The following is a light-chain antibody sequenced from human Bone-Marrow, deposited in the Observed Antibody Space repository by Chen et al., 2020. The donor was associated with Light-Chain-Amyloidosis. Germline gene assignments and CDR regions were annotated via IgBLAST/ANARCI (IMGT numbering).Light chain of an antibody. CDR3: QSTDSTATYGV. Sequence: SYELTQPPSVSVSPGQTARITCSGDALPKQYVYWFQQKPGQAPVLVMYKDNGRPSGIPERFSGSSSGTTGTLTIRRVQTEDEADYYCQSTDSTATYGVFGGGTQLTVL. CDR1: ALPKQY. V-gene: IGLV3-25*03. CDR2: KDN. J-gene: IGLJ3*02.